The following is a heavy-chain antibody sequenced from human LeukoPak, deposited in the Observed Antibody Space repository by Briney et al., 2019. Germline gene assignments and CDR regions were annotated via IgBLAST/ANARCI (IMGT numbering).Heavy chain of an antibody. CDR1: GFTFSSYW. V-gene: IGHV3-7*01. J-gene: IGHJ6*01. CDR3: ARDYRTSIPGVGV. CDR2: IKQEGSEK. Sequence: GGSLRLSCAASGFTFSSYWMSWVRQAPGKGLEGVANIKQEGSEKYYVDSVKGRFTISRDNAKNSLYLQMNSLRPEDTAVYYCARDYRTSIPGVGVWGEGTTVTVSS. D-gene: IGHD2-2*01.